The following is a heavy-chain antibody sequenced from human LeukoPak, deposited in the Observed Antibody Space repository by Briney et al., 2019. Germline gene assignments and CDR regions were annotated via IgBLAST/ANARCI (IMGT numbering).Heavy chain of an antibody. CDR2: ISAYNGNT. D-gene: IGHD6-13*01. CDR3: AREDGELHSSSYNWFDP. V-gene: IGHV1-18*01. J-gene: IGHJ5*02. CDR1: GYTFTSYG. Sequence: ASVKVSCKASGYTFTSYGISWVRQAPGQGLEWMGWISAYNGNTNYAQKLQGRVTMTTDTSTSTAYMELRSLRSDDTAVYYCAREDGELHSSSYNWFDPWGQGTLVTVSS.